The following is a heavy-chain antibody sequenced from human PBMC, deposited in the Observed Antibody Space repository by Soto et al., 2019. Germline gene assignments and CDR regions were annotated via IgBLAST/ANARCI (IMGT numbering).Heavy chain of an antibody. Sequence: PSQTLSLTCVISGDSVSSHNAAWNWVRQSPSRGLEWLGRTYYKSQWYYDYADFVKSRITISPDTSKNQCSLHLSSVTPEDSAVYFCTRDLVVWYKRRDNHFDSWGQGTLVTVSS. V-gene: IGHV6-1*01. D-gene: IGHD1-1*01. CDR3: TRDLVVWYKRRDNHFDS. CDR2: TYYKSQWYY. J-gene: IGHJ4*02. CDR1: GDSVSSHNAA.